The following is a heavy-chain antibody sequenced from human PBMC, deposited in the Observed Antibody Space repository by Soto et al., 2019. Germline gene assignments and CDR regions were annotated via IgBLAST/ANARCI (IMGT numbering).Heavy chain of an antibody. CDR2: IYYSGST. Sequence: SETLXLTCTVSGGXISSSSYYWGWIRQPPGKGLEWIGYIYYSGSTNYNPSLKSRVTISVDTSKNQFSLKLSSVTAADTAVYYCARLEAYITIFGPFDPWGQGTLVTVSS. V-gene: IGHV4-61*05. D-gene: IGHD3-3*01. CDR3: ARLEAYITIFGPFDP. CDR1: GGXISSSSYY. J-gene: IGHJ5*02.